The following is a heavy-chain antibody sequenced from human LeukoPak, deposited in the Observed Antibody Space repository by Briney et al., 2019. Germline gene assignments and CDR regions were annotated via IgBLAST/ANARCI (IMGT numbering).Heavy chain of an antibody. J-gene: IGHJ4*02. CDR1: AGSISSYY. CDR2: IYYSGST. Sequence: PSETLSLTCTVAAGSISSYYWSWIRQPPGKGLEWIGYIYYSGSTNYNPSLKSRVTISVNTSKNQLSLNLSSVTAATPAVYYFPSQIMSSSRQAFDYWGKGTLVTVSS. D-gene: IGHD6-13*01. CDR3: PSQIMSSSRQAFDY. V-gene: IGHV4-59*01.